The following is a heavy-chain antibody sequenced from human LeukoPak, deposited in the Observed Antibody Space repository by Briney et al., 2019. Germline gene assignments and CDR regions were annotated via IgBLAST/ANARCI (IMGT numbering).Heavy chain of an antibody. V-gene: IGHV3-33*01. CDR2: IWYDGSNK. Sequence: VRSLRLSCAASGFTFSSYGMHWVRQAPGKGLGWVAVIWYDGSNKYYADSVKGRFTISRDNSKNTLYLQMNSLRAEDTAVYYCARDHSSSWYFDYWGQGTLVSVSS. CDR1: GFTFSSYG. D-gene: IGHD6-13*01. J-gene: IGHJ4*02. CDR3: ARDHSSSWYFDY.